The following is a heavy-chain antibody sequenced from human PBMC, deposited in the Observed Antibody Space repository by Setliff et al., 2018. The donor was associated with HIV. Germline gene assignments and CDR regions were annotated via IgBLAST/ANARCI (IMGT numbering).Heavy chain of an antibody. V-gene: IGHV4-59*11. D-gene: IGHD6-13*01. CDR3: ARGSSSWYYYYYYGMDV. Sequence: SETLSLTCTVSGGSISGHYWSWIRQPPGKGLEWIGSIYYSGSTNYNPSLKSRVTISVDTSKNQFSLKLSSVTAADTAVYYCARGSSSWYYYYYYGMDVWGQGTTVTVSS. CDR1: GGSISGHY. J-gene: IGHJ6*02. CDR2: IYYSGST.